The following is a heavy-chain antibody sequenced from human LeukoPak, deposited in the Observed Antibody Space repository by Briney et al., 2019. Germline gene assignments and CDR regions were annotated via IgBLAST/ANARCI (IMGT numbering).Heavy chain of an antibody. Sequence: GGSLRLSCAASGNYWMHWVRQAPGKGLVWVSHINSDGSWTSYADSVKGRFTISKDNAKNTVYLQMNSLRAEDTAAYYCVSFYETYWGQGTLVTVSS. CDR2: INSDGSWT. V-gene: IGHV3-74*01. J-gene: IGHJ4*02. CDR3: VSFYETY. D-gene: IGHD2/OR15-2a*01. CDR1: GNYW.